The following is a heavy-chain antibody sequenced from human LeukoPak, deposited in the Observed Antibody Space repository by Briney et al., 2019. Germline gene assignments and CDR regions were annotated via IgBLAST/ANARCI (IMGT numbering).Heavy chain of an antibody. D-gene: IGHD6-13*01. Sequence: SETLSLTCTVSGGSISSYYWSWIRQPPGKGLEWIGFIYYSGSTNYNPSLKSRVTISTDTSKNQISLKLTSVTAADTAVYYCARESYSSTWYPLGWFDPWGQGTLVTVSS. CDR3: ARESYSSTWYPLGWFDP. CDR1: GGSISSYY. J-gene: IGHJ5*02. V-gene: IGHV4-59*01. CDR2: IYYSGST.